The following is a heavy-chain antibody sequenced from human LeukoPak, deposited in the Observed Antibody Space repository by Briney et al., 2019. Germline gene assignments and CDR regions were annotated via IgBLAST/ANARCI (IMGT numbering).Heavy chain of an antibody. V-gene: IGHV3-23*01. Sequence: PGGSLRLSCAASGFTFSSYAMSWVRQAPGKGLEWVSAISGSGGSTYYAASVKGRFTISRDNSKNTLYLQMNSLRAEDTAVYYCAKGPRGSAAAAGMWFDPWGQGTLVTVSS. CDR3: AKGPRGSAAAAGMWFDP. CDR2: ISGSGGST. D-gene: IGHD6-13*01. J-gene: IGHJ5*02. CDR1: GFTFSSYA.